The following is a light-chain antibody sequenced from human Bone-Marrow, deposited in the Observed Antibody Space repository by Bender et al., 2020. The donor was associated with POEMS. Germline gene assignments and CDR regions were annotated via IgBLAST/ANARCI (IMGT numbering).Light chain of an antibody. Sequence: QSALTQPASVSGSPGQSITISCTGTGSDVGGYNYVSWYQQHPGKAPKLIIYEVTTRPSGVSNRFSGSKSGNTASLTISGLQAEDEADYFCTSYTTNYTLLFGGGTKLTVL. CDR2: EVT. J-gene: IGLJ3*02. CDR1: GSDVGGYNY. CDR3: TSYTTNYTLL. V-gene: IGLV2-14*01.